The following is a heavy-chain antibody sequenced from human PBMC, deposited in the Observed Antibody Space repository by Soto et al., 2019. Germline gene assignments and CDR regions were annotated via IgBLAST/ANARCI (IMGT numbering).Heavy chain of an antibody. CDR2: INAGNGNT. D-gene: IGHD4-17*01. CDR1: GYTFTSYA. J-gene: IGHJ4*02. CDR3: AGDDGVCAVNTYYFDY. Sequence: QVQLVQSGAEVKKPGASVKDSCKASGYTFTSYAMHWVRQAPGQRLEWMGWINAGNGNTEYSQKFQGRVTITRDTSASTAYMELSSLRSEDTAVYYCAGDDGVCAVNTYYFDYWGQGTLVTVSS. V-gene: IGHV1-3*01.